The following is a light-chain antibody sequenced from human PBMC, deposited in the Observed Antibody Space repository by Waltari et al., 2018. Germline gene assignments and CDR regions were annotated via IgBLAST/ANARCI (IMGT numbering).Light chain of an antibody. V-gene: IGLV3-1*01. CDR3: QAWDSSTVV. CDR1: KLWDKY. Sequence: SYELTQPPSVSVSPGQTASITCSGDKLWDKYACWYQQKPGQSPVLVIYQDSKRPSGSPVRFSGSNSGNTGPLTISGTQAMDEADYYCQAWDSSTVVFGGGTKRTVL. J-gene: IGLJ2*01. CDR2: QDS.